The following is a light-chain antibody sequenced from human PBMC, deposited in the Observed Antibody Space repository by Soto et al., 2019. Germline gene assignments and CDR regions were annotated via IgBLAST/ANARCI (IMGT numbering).Light chain of an antibody. CDR1: SSDVGGYNY. J-gene: IGLJ1*01. CDR3: SSYTSSSDPPLV. V-gene: IGLV2-14*01. CDR2: EVS. Sequence: QSVLTQPASVSGSPGQSITISCTGTSSDVGGYNYVSWYQQHPGKAPKLMIYEVSNRPSGVSNRFSGSKSGNTASLTISGLQAEDEADYYCSSYTSSSDPPLVFGTGTKVTVL.